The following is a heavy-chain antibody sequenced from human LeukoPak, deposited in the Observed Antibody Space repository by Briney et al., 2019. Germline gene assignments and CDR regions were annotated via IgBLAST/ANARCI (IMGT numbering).Heavy chain of an antibody. CDR2: IHHSGTT. Sequence: PSETLSLTCNVSGDSISSGTYYWNWIRQRPGKGLEWIGYIHHSGTTFYNPSLKSRVTISVDTSKNQFSLKLSSVTAVDTAVYFCARDGRYSFGLTRNAFDIWGQGTVVSVSS. D-gene: IGHD5-18*01. CDR1: GDSISSGTYY. V-gene: IGHV4-31*03. J-gene: IGHJ3*02. CDR3: ARDGRYSFGLTRNAFDI.